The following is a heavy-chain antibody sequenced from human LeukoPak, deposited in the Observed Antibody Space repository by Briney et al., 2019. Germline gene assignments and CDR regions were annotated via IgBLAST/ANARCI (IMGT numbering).Heavy chain of an antibody. CDR1: GYTFTSYG. CDR3: ARDCRGYSYGCDDAFDI. D-gene: IGHD5-18*01. J-gene: IGHJ3*02. CDR2: ISAYNGNT. Sequence: EASVKVSCKASGYTFTSYGISWVRQAPGQGLERMGWISAYNGNTNYAKKLQGRVTMTTDTSTSTAYMELRSLRSDDTDVYYCARDCRGYSYGCDDAFDIWGQGTMVTVSS. V-gene: IGHV1-18*04.